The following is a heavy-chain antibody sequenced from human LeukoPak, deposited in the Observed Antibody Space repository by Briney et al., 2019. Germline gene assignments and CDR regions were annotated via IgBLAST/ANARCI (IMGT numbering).Heavy chain of an antibody. Sequence: GGSLRLSCAASGFTFSDYYMSWIRQAPGKGLEWVSYISSSGSTIYYADSVKGRFTISRDNAKNSLYLQMNSLRAEDTAVYYCAKDAEFISVASFDPWGQGTLVTVSS. CDR2: ISSSGSTI. CDR3: AKDAEFISVASFDP. CDR1: GFTFSDYY. V-gene: IGHV3-11*01. J-gene: IGHJ5*02. D-gene: IGHD6-19*01.